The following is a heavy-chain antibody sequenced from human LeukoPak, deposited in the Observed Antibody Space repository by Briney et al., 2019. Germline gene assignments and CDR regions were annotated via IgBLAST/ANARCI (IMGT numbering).Heavy chain of an antibody. CDR1: GFTFGNFG. CDR2: ITGSSTWT. V-gene: IGHV3-23*01. CDR3: ARELVSSGTGYFDL. D-gene: IGHD3-10*01. J-gene: IGHJ2*01. Sequence: GGSLRLSCEASGFTFGNFGMTWVRQAPGKGLQWVSGITGSSTWTYYAASVEGRFTVSRDNSQNTLHLQMNSLRADDTAVYYCARELVSSGTGYFDLWGRGTLVTVSS.